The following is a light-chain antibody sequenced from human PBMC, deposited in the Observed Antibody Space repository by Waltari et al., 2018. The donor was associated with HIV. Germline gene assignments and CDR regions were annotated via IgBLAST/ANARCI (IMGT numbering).Light chain of an antibody. V-gene: IGKV1-39*01. Sequence: DVQVPQSPSFLSASVGDRGPITCRASQGIRTYVSWYQQTPGKAPKLLIYAASTLQSGVPSRFSGSGSGTDFTLSITGLQPEDFATYYCQQHYGTPRTFGQGTTVDSK. CDR3: QQHYGTPRT. CDR2: AAS. CDR1: QGIRTY. J-gene: IGKJ1*01.